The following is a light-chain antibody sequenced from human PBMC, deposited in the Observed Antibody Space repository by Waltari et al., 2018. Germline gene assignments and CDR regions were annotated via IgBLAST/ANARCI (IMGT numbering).Light chain of an antibody. Sequence: QSMLIQPPSASGTPGQRVTISCSGSGSNIGRNYVYWYQQFPGTAPKILFFRNNQRTSGVPDRFSASKSGTSASLAISGLRSEDEADYYCASYGGSKNCLFGTGTKVTVL. V-gene: IGLV1-47*01. CDR3: ASYGGSKNCL. CDR2: RNN. CDR1: GSNIGRNY. J-gene: IGLJ1*01.